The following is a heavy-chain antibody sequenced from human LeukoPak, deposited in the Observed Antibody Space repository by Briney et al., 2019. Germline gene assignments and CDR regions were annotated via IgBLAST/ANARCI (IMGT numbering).Heavy chain of an antibody. V-gene: IGHV4-39*07. D-gene: IGHD3-9*01. J-gene: IGHJ4*02. CDR3: ARDDLYYDILAVV. CDR2: IYYIGST. CDR1: GGSISSSSYY. Sequence: SETLSLTCTVSGGSISSSSYYWGCIRQPPGQGLEWIGSIYYIGSTYYNPSLKSRVTITVDTSKNQLSLKLSSVTAADTAVYYCARDDLYYDILAVVWGQGTLVTVYS.